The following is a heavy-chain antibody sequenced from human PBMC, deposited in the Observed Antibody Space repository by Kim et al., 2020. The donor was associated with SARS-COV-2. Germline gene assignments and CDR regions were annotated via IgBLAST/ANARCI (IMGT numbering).Heavy chain of an antibody. CDR1: GFAFSTSA. Sequence: GGSLRLSCAASGFAFSTSAMSWVRQAPGKGLEWVSAISGSGSNTYYADAVKGRFTISTDNSKNTLYLQMNSLRAEDTAVYYCAKGAILTCYLFDYWGQGTLVTVSS. CDR2: ISGSGSNT. D-gene: IGHD3-9*01. V-gene: IGHV3-23*01. CDR3: AKGAILTCYLFDY. J-gene: IGHJ4*02.